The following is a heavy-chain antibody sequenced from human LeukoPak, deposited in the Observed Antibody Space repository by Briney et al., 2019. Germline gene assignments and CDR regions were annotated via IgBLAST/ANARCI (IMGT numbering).Heavy chain of an antibody. CDR3: ARAWGSSSLYLVN. CDR1: GFTFSSNG. J-gene: IGHJ4*02. V-gene: IGHV3-30*02. Sequence: GGTLRLSCAVSGFTFSSNGLLWVRQAPGKGLGLVAFSQYDGNNKKYEDSVQDRFTISKDNSKNTLYLQIYSLRAEDTAVYYCARAWGSSSLYLVNSGQGTLVTVSS. CDR2: SQYDGNNK. D-gene: IGHD3-16*01.